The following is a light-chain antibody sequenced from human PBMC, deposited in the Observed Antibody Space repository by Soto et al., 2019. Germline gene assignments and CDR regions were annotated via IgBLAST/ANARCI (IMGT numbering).Light chain of an antibody. CDR2: DAS. CDR3: QQRRNWPRT. Sequence: IVLTQSPATLSLSPGERATLSCRASQTVYNYLAWYQQRPGQAPRLLIYDASERATGIPARFSGSGSGTDFTLTISSLEPEDFAVYYCQQRRNWPRTFGLGTKVDI. CDR1: QTVYNY. V-gene: IGKV3-11*01. J-gene: IGKJ1*01.